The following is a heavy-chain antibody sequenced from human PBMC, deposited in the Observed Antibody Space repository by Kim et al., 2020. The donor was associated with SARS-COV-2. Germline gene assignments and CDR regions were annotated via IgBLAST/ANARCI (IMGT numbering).Heavy chain of an antibody. CDR3: ARDGGITGTVGGMDV. CDR1: GFTFSSYE. Sequence: GGSLRLSCAASGFTFSSYEMNWVRQAPGKGLEWVSYISSSGSTIYYADSVKGRFTISRDNAKNSLYLQMNSLRAEDTAVYYCARDGGITGTVGGMDVWGQGTTVTVSS. J-gene: IGHJ6*02. CDR2: ISSSGSTI. D-gene: IGHD1-20*01. V-gene: IGHV3-48*03.